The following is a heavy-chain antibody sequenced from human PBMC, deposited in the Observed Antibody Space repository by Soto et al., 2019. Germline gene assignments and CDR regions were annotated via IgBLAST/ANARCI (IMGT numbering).Heavy chain of an antibody. Sequence: QVKLVQSGAEVKKPGSSVKVSCKASGGTFGNSAISWVRQDPGQGLEWMGEIIPVFGTVNYAQKFEGRVTIAADESTSTVFMKMSRLTSEDTAVYYCAKVMAAAGYDSWGQGTLVTVSS. CDR2: IIPVFGTV. CDR3: AKVMAAAGYDS. V-gene: IGHV1-69*01. CDR1: GGTFGNSA. D-gene: IGHD3-16*01. J-gene: IGHJ4*02.